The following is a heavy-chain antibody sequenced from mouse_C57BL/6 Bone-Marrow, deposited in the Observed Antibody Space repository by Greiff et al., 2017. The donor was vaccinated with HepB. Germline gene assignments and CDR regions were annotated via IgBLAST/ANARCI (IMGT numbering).Heavy chain of an antibody. D-gene: IGHD1-1*01. Sequence: VQLKESGAELVRPGASVKLSCTASGFNIKDDYMHWVKQRPEQGLEWIGWIDPENGDTEYASKFQGKATITADTSSNTAYLQLSSLTSEDTAVYYCTKAGSSYYFDYWGQGTTLTVSS. V-gene: IGHV14-4*01. CDR1: GFNIKDDY. J-gene: IGHJ2*01. CDR2: IDPENGDT. CDR3: TKAGSSYYFDY.